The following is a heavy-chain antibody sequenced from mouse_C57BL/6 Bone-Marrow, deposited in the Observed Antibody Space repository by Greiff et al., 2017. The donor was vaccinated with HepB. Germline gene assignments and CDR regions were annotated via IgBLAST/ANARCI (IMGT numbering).Heavy chain of an antibody. D-gene: IGHD2-3*01. J-gene: IGHJ3*01. Sequence: QVQLQQPGAELVKPGASVKLSCKASGYTFTSYWMHWVKQRPGRGLQWIGRIDPNSGGTKYNEKFKSKATLTVDKPSSTAYIQLSSLTSEDSAVYYCARDDGYYLFAYWGQGTLVTVSA. CDR1: GYTFTSYW. V-gene: IGHV1-72*01. CDR2: IDPNSGGT. CDR3: ARDDGYYLFAY.